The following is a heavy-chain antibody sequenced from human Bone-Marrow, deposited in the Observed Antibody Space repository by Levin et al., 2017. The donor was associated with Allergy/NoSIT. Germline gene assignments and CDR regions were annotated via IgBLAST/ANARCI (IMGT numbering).Heavy chain of an antibody. CDR3: TTEDCSSTSCLYYYYGMDV. D-gene: IGHD2-2*01. V-gene: IGHV3-15*01. CDR2: IKSKTDGGTT. CDR1: GFTFSNAW. Sequence: SCAASGFTFSNAWMSWVRQAPGKGLEWVGRIKSKTDGGTTDYAAPVKGRFTISRDDSKNTLYLQMNSLKTEDTAVYYCTTEDCSSTSCLYYYYGMDVWGQGTTVTVSS. J-gene: IGHJ6*02.